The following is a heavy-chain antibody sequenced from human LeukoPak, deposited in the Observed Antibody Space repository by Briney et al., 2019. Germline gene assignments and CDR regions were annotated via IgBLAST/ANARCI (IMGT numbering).Heavy chain of an antibody. CDR2: IIPIFGTA. J-gene: IGHJ4*02. CDR3: ARSGRGTYYYFDL. V-gene: IGHV1-69*06. Sequence: ASVKVSCKASGGTFSSYAISWVRQAPGQGLEWMGGIIPIFGTANYAQKFQGRVTITSDKSTSTAYMELSSLRSEDTAVYYCARSGRGTYYYFDLWGQGTLVTVSS. CDR1: GGTFSSYA. D-gene: IGHD1-26*01.